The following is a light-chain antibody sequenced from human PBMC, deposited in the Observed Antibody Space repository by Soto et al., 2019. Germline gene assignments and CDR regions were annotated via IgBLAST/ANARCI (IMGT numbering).Light chain of an antibody. J-gene: IGKJ2*01. CDR2: AAS. CDR3: QQNHNWPYT. Sequence: LVMTQSPVTLSVSPGERATLSCRASQSLGSALAWYQQKPGQAPRLLIYAASSRVTNIPARISGSGSGTQFTLTISSLQSEDAAVYYCQQNHNWPYTFGQGTKVDIK. V-gene: IGKV3D-15*01. CDR1: QSLGSA.